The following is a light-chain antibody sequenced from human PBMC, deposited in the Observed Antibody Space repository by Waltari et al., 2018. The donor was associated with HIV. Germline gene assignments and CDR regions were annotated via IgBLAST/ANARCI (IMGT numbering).Light chain of an antibody. CDR1: YSTIGSNT. CDR3: ASWDDKLDGWV. CDR2: NND. J-gene: IGLJ3*02. Sequence: QSLLPQPPSASGTPGQRVTIPCSGSYSTIGSNTVTWHQQLPGSAPRALIYNNDQRPSGVPDRFSGSKSGTSASLAISGLQSEDQGDYYCASWDDKLDGWVFGGGTRLTVL. V-gene: IGLV1-44*01.